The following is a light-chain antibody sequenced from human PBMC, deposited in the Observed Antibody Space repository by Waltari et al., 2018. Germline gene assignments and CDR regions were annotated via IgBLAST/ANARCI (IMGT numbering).Light chain of an antibody. V-gene: IGLV2-11*01. CDR1: ISDVGSYYY. Sequence: QSALTQPRPVSGSPGQSVTISCTGTISDVGSYYYVPWYQHHPGKAPKLMIYDVTKRPSGIPDRFSGSKSGNTASLTISGLQAEDEAEYYCCSYAGSYTLIFGGGTKLTVL. CDR3: CSYAGSYTLI. J-gene: IGLJ2*01. CDR2: DVT.